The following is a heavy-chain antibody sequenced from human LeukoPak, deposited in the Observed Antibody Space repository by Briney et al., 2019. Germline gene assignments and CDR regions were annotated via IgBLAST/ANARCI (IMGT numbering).Heavy chain of an antibody. CDR2: IYYSGST. V-gene: IGHV4-59*01. CDR3: ARDSGSTDAFDI. CDR1: GGSISSYY. D-gene: IGHD1-26*01. J-gene: IGHJ3*02. Sequence: SGTLSLTCTVSGGSISSYYWSWIRQPPGKGLEWIGYIYYSGSTNYNPSLKSRVTISVDTSKNQFSLKLSSVTAADTAVYYCARDSGSTDAFDIWGQGTMVTVSS.